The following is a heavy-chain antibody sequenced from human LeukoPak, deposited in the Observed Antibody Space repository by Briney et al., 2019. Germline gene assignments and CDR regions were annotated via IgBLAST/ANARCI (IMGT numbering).Heavy chain of an antibody. V-gene: IGHV5-51*01. CDR3: ARYGMRGCTSTNCYTSYYYYGMDV. D-gene: IGHD2-2*02. CDR1: GCLFMGYW. J-gene: IGHJ6*02. Sequence: GASLDISCKGSGCLFMGYWIGWVRPLPGKGPELVGFIFPHDSDTKYRPSFQGQVTISVDKSISTAYVQWSSLKASDTAVYYCARYGMRGCTSTNCYTSYYYYGMDVWGQGTTVIVSS. CDR2: IFPHDSDT.